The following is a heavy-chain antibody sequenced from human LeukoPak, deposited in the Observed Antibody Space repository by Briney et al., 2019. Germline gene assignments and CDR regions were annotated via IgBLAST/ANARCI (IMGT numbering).Heavy chain of an antibody. CDR3: ARDANYYDSSGYLDNAFDI. Sequence: PSETLSLTCAVYGGSFSGYYWSWIRQPPGKGLEWIGEINHSGSTNYNPSLKSRVTISVDTSKNQFSLKLSSVTAADTAVYYCARDANYYDSSGYLDNAFDIWGQGTMVTVSS. J-gene: IGHJ3*02. D-gene: IGHD3-22*01. CDR1: GGSFSGYY. CDR2: INHSGST. V-gene: IGHV4-34*01.